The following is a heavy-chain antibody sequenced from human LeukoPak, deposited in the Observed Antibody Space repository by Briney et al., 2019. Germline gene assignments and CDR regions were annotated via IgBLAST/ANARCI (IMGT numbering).Heavy chain of an antibody. V-gene: IGHV3-48*02. D-gene: IGHD1-26*01. Sequence: GGSLRLSCAASGFTFSSYSMNWVRQAPGKGLEWVSHITASGTAMFYADSVKGRFTISRDNAKNSLYLQMNSLRDEDAAVYYCASSGSYRFDYWGQGTLVTVSS. CDR2: ITASGTAM. CDR3: ASSGSYRFDY. J-gene: IGHJ4*02. CDR1: GFTFSSYS.